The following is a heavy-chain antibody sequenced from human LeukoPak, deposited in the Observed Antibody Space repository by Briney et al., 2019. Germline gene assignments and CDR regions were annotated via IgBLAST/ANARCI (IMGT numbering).Heavy chain of an antibody. CDR2: IWYDGSNK. J-gene: IGHJ5*02. V-gene: IGHV3-33*01. CDR1: GFTFSSYG. D-gene: IGHD6-13*01. CDR3: ARDRAAGTKGVFWFDP. Sequence: GGSLRLSCAASGFTFSSYGMHWVRQAPGKGLEWVAVIWYDGSNKYYADSAKGRFIISRDNSKNTLYLQMNSLRAEDTAVYYCARDRAAGTKGVFWFDPWGQGTLVTVSS.